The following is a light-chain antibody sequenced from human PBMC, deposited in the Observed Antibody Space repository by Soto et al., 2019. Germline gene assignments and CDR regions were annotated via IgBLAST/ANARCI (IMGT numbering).Light chain of an antibody. J-gene: IGKJ1*01. CDR2: GAS. CDR3: QQYGSSSGT. Sequence: EIVLTQSPGTLSLSPGERATLSCRASQSVSSSYLAWYQQKPGQAPRLLIYGASSRATGIPVRFSVSGSGTDFTLTISRLEPEDFAVYYCQQYGSSSGTFGQGTKVEIK. V-gene: IGKV3-20*01. CDR1: QSVSSSY.